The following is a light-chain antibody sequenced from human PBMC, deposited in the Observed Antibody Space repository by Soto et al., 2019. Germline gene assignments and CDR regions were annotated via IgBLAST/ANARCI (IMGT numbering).Light chain of an antibody. Sequence: DIPMTQSPSSLSASVGDRVTITCRASQSIRSYLNWYQQKPGKAPQLLIYATSSLQTGVPSRFSASGSGTDFSLVISDLQPEDSATYYCQQGYSSRWTSGRWTKVEI. V-gene: IGKV1-39*01. J-gene: IGKJ1*01. CDR3: QQGYSSRWT. CDR1: QSIRSY. CDR2: ATS.